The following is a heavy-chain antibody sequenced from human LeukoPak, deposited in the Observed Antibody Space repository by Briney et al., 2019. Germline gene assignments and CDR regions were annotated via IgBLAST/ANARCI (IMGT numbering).Heavy chain of an antibody. CDR1: GFTFSSYA. V-gene: IGHV3-23*01. D-gene: IGHD3-3*01. J-gene: IGHJ5*02. CDR2: ISGSGGST. CDR3: AKERNFWSGYPNWFDL. Sequence: GGSLRLSCAASGFTFSSYAMSWVRQAPGKGLEWVSVISGSGGSTYDADSVRGRFTISRDNSANTMYLQMNSLRAEDTATYYCAKERNFWSGYPNWFDLWGQGTLVIVSS.